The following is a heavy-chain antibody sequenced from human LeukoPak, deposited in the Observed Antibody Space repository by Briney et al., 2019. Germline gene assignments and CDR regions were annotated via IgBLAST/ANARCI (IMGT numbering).Heavy chain of an antibody. V-gene: IGHV3-66*01. Sequence: GGSLRLSCAASGFTFSSYSMNWVRQAPGKGLEWVSVIYSGGRTYYADSVKGRFTISRDNSKNTLYLQMNSLRAEDTAVYYCARDLATYGSGNYYYYGMDVWGQGTTVTVSS. CDR3: ARDLATYGSGNYYYYGMDV. CDR2: IYSGGRT. CDR1: GFTFSSYS. J-gene: IGHJ6*02. D-gene: IGHD3-10*01.